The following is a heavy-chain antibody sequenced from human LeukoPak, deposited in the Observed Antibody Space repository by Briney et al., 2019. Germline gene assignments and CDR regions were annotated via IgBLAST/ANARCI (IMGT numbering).Heavy chain of an antibody. CDR2: ISGSGGST. Sequence: GGSLRLSCAASGFTFSNYAMSWVRQAPGKGLEWVSAISGSGGSTYYADSVKGRFTISRDNSKNTLYLQMNSLRAEDTAVYYCAKGVASYYYYGMDVWGQGTTVTVSS. CDR3: AKGVASYYYYGMDV. V-gene: IGHV3-23*01. CDR1: GFTFSNYA. D-gene: IGHD3-3*01. J-gene: IGHJ6*02.